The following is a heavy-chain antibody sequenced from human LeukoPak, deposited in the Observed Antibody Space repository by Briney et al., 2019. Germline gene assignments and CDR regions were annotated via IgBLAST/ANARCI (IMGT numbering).Heavy chain of an antibody. CDR1: EFIVSSSH. V-gene: IGHV3-53*01. CDR2: IYTGGNI. D-gene: IGHD5-18*01. J-gene: IGHJ4*02. CDR3: ARVYNYGFDY. Sequence: GESLRLSCAAPEFIVSSSHISWVRQAPGKGLEWVSVIYTGGNIYYADSVKGRFTVSRDNSRNTLYLQMNSLRAEDTAVYYCARVYNYGFDYWGPGTLVTVSS.